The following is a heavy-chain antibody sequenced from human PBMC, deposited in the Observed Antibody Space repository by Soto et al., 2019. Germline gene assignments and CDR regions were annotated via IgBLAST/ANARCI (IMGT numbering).Heavy chain of an antibody. D-gene: IGHD1-1*01. CDR3: ARAPWRATVSYWYFDV. V-gene: IGHV1-3*04. CDR2: INTGHGNT. J-gene: IGHJ2*01. Sequence: QVQLVQSGAEVKKPGASVKVSCTASGYTFTDCSIHWVRQAPGQGLEWMGWINTGHGNTQYSLKFQDRVTNTREPSATTAYMELSSLRSEDTAVYYCARAPWRATVSYWYFDVWGRDTLVTVSS. CDR1: GYTFTDCS.